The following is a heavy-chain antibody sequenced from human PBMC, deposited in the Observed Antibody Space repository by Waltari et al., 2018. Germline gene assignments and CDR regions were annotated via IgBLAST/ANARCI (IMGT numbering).Heavy chain of an antibody. V-gene: IGHV4-34*01. Sequence: QVQLQQWGAGLLKPSETLSLTCAVYGGSFSGYYWSWIRQPPGKGLEWSGEINHIGSTNYNPSLKSRVTISVDTSKNQFSLKLSSVTAADTAVYYCARVAYDFWSGYSHTHYYYYGMDVWGQGTTVTVSS. D-gene: IGHD3-3*01. CDR1: GGSFSGYY. CDR3: ARVAYDFWSGYSHTHYYYYGMDV. CDR2: INHIGST. J-gene: IGHJ6*02.